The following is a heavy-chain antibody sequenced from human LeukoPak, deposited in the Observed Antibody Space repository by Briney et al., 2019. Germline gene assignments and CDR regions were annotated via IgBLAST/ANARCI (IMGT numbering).Heavy chain of an antibody. D-gene: IGHD5-18*01. CDR1: GGSFSGYY. V-gene: IGHV4-34*01. J-gene: IGHJ4*02. CDR2: INHSGST. CDR3: ASYTAGGGGLDY. Sequence: PSETLSLTCAVYGGSFSGYYWGWIRQPPGKGLEWIGEINHSGSTNYNPSLKSRVTISVDTSKNQFSLKLSSVTAADTAVYYCASYTAGGGGLDYWGQGTLVTVSS.